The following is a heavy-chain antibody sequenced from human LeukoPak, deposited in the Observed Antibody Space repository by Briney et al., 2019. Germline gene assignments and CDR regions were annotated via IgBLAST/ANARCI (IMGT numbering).Heavy chain of an antibody. CDR2: IYSDDRA. CDR3: ARDLAGFQEPRYYYYMDV. J-gene: IGHJ6*03. D-gene: IGHD1-14*01. CDR1: GFTVRRNV. V-gene: IGHV3-66*02. Sequence: GGSLRLSCVASGFTVRRNVMSWVRQAPGKGLEWVSLIYSDDRAFYADSVKGRFTISRNNSKNTLFLQMSSLKPEDTAIYYCARDLAGFQEPRYYYYMDVWGKGTTVIVSS.